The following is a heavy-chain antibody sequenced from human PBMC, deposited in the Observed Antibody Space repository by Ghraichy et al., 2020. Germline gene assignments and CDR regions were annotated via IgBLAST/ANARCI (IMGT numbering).Heavy chain of an antibody. J-gene: IGHJ6*02. V-gene: IGHV1-69*13. CDR1: GGTFSSYA. Sequence: SVKVSCKASGGTFSSYAISWVRQAPGQGLEWMGGIIPIFGTANYAQKFQGRVTITADESTSTAYMELSSLRSEDTAVYYCPRERLPQLRAIPAISFAGGMDVWGQGTTVTVSS. CDR3: PRERLPQLRAIPAISFAGGMDV. CDR2: IIPIFGTA. D-gene: IGHD4-17*01.